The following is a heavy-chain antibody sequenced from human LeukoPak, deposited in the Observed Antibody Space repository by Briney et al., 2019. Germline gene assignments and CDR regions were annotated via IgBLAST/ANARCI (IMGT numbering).Heavy chain of an antibody. CDR3: ARGKKPGVSVAGTGYCFDP. CDR1: GYTFTSYG. D-gene: IGHD6-19*01. V-gene: IGHV1-18*01. CDR2: ISTYNANT. Sequence: ASVKVSCKASGYTFTSYGISWVRQAPGQGLEWMGWISTYNANTKSAHKFQGRVTMTTDTSTSTAYMELRSLRSDDTAVYYCARGKKPGVSVAGTGYCFDPWGQGTLVTVSS. J-gene: IGHJ5*02.